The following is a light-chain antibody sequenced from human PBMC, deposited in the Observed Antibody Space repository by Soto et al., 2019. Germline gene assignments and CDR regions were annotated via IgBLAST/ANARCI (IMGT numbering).Light chain of an antibody. V-gene: IGKV1-27*01. Sequence: IQMTQSPSSLSASVGDTVTITSRARQGISNYLAWYQQKPGQVPNLLIYAASTLQSGVPSRFSGSGSGTDFTLTISSLRPEDIATYSCQNYKNAPRTFGQGTKVEI. CDR1: QGISNY. J-gene: IGKJ1*01. CDR2: AAS. CDR3: QNYKNAPRT.